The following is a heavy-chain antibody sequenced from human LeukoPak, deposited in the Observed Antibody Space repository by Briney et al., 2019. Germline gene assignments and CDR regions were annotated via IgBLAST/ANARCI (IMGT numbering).Heavy chain of an antibody. CDR1: GFTFSSYS. CDR2: ISSSSSYI. J-gene: IGHJ6*03. V-gene: IGHV3-21*01. Sequence: PGGSLRLSCAASGFTFSSYSMNWVRQAPGKGLEWVSSISSSSSYIYYADSVKGRFTISRDNAKNSLYLQMNSLRAEDTAVYYCARDGVGATDMDVWGKGTTVTVSS. CDR3: ARDGVGATDMDV. D-gene: IGHD1-26*01.